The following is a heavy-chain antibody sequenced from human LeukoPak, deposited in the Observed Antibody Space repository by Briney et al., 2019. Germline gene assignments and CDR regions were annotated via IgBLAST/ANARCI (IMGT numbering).Heavy chain of an antibody. Sequence: ASVKVSCKTSGYSFTSYNLHWVRQAPGQRLEWMGIINPSGGNTNYAQKFQGRVTMTRDTSTSTVYMELSSLKSEDTAVYYCARVRDGYNDAYDIWGQGIMVTVSS. CDR3: ARVRDGYNDAYDI. V-gene: IGHV1-46*01. CDR1: GYSFTSYN. J-gene: IGHJ3*02. D-gene: IGHD5-24*01. CDR2: INPSGGNT.